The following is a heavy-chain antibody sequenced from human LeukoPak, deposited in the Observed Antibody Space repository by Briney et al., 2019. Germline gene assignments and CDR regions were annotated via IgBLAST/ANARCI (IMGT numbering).Heavy chain of an antibody. CDR3: ARGDIVVVPAVYNWFGP. V-gene: IGHV1-2*06. CDR1: GYTFTGYY. CDR2: INPNSGGT. D-gene: IGHD2-2*01. Sequence: ASVNVSCKASGYTFTGYYMHWVRQAPGQGLEWMGRINPNSGGTNYAQKFQGRVTMTKDTSISTAYMELSRLRSDDTAVYYCARGDIVVVPAVYNWFGPWGQGTLVTVSS. J-gene: IGHJ5*02.